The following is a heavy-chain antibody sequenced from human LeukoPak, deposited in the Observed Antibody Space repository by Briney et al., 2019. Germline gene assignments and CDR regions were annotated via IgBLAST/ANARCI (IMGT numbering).Heavy chain of an antibody. CDR1: GFTFSSYS. CDR2: ITSDSRYI. D-gene: IGHD3-10*01. J-gene: IGHJ6*03. V-gene: IGHV3-21*01. CDR3: ARDGVTMVRGVKVLDYYYYYMDV. Sequence: GGPLRLSCAASGFTFSSYSMNWVRQAPGKGLEWVSSITSDSRYIFYADSVKGRFTISRDNAKNSLYLQMNSLRAEDTAVYYCARDGVTMVRGVKVLDYYYYYMDVWGKGTTVTVSS.